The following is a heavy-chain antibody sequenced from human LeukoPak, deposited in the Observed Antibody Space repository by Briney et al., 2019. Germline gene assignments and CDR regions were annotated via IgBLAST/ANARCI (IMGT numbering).Heavy chain of an antibody. D-gene: IGHD3-9*01. CDR3: ARTLYYDILTGYSPTPYYFDY. V-gene: IGHV3-7*03. CDR1: GFTFSSYW. Sequence: GGSLRLSCAASGFTFSSYWMSWVRQAPGKGLEWVANIKQDGSEKYYVDSVKGRFTLSRDNAKNSLYLQMNSLRAEDTAVYYCARTLYYDILTGYSPTPYYFDYWGQGTLVTVSS. CDR2: IKQDGSEK. J-gene: IGHJ4*02.